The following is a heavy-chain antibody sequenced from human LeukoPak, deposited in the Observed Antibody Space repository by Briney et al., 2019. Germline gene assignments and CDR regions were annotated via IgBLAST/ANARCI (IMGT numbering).Heavy chain of an antibody. J-gene: IGHJ6*03. V-gene: IGHV1-69*13. D-gene: IGHD3-9*01. CDR3: VKGNYDILTGYYRYYYYYYMDV. CDR1: GGTFSSYA. Sequence: SVKVSCKASGGTFSSYAISWVRQAPGQGLEWMGGIIPIFGTANYAQKFQGRVTITADESTSTAYMELSSLRSEDTAVYYCVKGNYDILTGYYRYYYYYYMDVWGKGTTVTISS. CDR2: IIPIFGTA.